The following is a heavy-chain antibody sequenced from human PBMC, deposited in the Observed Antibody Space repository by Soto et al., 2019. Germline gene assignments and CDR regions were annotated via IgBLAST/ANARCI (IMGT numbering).Heavy chain of an antibody. D-gene: IGHD5-12*01. J-gene: IGHJ4*02. Sequence: PSETLSLTGTVSGGSITSYYWNWIRQPPGKGLEWIGYIYYSGSTNYNPSLKSRVSLSVDTSKNQFSLKVYSVTAADTAVYYCARDRDGYNYFDYWGQGTLVTVSS. CDR2: IYYSGST. V-gene: IGHV4-59*01. CDR1: GGSITSYY. CDR3: ARDRDGYNYFDY.